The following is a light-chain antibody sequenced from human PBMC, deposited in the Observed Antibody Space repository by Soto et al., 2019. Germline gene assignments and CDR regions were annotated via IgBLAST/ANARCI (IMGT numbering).Light chain of an antibody. CDR1: QSVVSW. CDR3: QQYNSYSSWT. J-gene: IGKJ1*01. V-gene: IGKV1-5*01. CDR2: DAS. Sequence: LQTTQSPSSRSASVGDRVTITCRASQSVVSWLAWYQQKAGKAPKLLIYDASSLESGVPSRFSGSGSGTEFTLTISSLQPDDFAAYYCQQYNSYSSWTFGQGTKVDI.